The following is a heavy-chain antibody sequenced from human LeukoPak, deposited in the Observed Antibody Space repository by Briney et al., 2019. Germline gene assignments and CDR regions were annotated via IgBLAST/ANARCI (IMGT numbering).Heavy chain of an antibody. CDR2: IYYSGST. CDR1: GGSISSYY. D-gene: IGHD4-11*01. CDR3: ARLDYSNYPDY. Sequence: SPTLSLTRTVAGGSISSYYWSWIRQPPGKGLEWLGYIYYSGSTNYNPSLKSRVTISVDTSKNQFSLKLSSVTAADTAVYYCARLDYSNYPDYWGQGTLVTVSS. J-gene: IGHJ4*02. V-gene: IGHV4-59*01.